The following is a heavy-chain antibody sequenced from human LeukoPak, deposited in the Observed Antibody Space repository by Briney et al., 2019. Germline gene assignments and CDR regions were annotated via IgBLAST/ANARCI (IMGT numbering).Heavy chain of an antibody. Sequence: PSEALSLTCAVYGGSFSGYYWSWIRQPPGKGLEWIGEINHSGSTNYNPSLKSRVTISVDTSKNQFSLKLSSVTAADTAVYYCARRSMVRGVIARFDPWGQGTLVTVSS. CDR1: GGSFSGYY. D-gene: IGHD3-10*01. V-gene: IGHV4-34*01. J-gene: IGHJ5*02. CDR2: INHSGST. CDR3: ARRSMVRGVIARFDP.